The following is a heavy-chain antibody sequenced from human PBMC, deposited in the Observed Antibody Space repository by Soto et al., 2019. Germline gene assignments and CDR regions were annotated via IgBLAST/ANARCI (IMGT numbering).Heavy chain of an antibody. CDR1: GFTFSSYG. D-gene: IGHD6-13*01. CDR2: IWYDGSNK. Sequence: QVQLVESGGGVVQPGRSLRLSCAASGFTFSSYGMHWVRQAPGKGLEWVAVIWYDGSNKYYADSVKGRFTISRDNSKNTLYLQMNSLRAEDTAVYYCARGGIAGVPNWFDPWGQGTLVTVSS. V-gene: IGHV3-33*01. J-gene: IGHJ5*02. CDR3: ARGGIAGVPNWFDP.